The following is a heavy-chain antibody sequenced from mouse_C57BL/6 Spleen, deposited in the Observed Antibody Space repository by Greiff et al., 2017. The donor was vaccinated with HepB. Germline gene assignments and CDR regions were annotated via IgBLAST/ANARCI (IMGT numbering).Heavy chain of an antibody. CDR2: INSNGGST. CDR3: ARMARTIN. J-gene: IGHJ2*01. Sequence: EVQLVESGGGLVQPGGSLKLSCAASGFTFSSYGMSWVRQTPDKRLELVATINSNGGSTYYPDSVKGRFTISRDNAKNTLYLQMSCLKSEDTAMYYCARMARTINWGQGTTLTVSS. CDR1: GFTFSSYG. V-gene: IGHV5-6-3*01.